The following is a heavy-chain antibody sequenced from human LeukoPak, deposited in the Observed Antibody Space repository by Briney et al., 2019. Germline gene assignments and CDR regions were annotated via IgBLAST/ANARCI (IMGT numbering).Heavy chain of an antibody. J-gene: IGHJ6*03. Sequence: PSQTLSLTCTVSGGSISSGGYYWSWIRQPPGKGLEWIGYIYHSGSTYYNPSLKSRVTISVDRSKNQFSLKLSSVTAADTAVYYCARVLRFLEWFPYYMDVWGKGTTVTVSS. CDR1: GGSISSGGYY. CDR3: ARVLRFLEWFPYYMDV. CDR2: IYHSGST. D-gene: IGHD3-3*01. V-gene: IGHV4-30-2*01.